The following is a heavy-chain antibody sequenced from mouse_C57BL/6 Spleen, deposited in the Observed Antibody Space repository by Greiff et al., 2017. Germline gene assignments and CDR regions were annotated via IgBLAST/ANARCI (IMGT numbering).Heavy chain of an antibody. CDR3: AREPPTGRYFDV. V-gene: IGHV5-16*01. J-gene: IGHJ1*03. CDR2: INYDGSST. CDR1: GFTFSDYY. Sequence: DVMLVESEGGLVQPGSSMKLSCTASGFTFSDYYMAWVRQVPEKGLEWVANINYDGSSTYYLDSLKSRFIISRDNAKNILYLQMSSLKSEDTATYYCAREPPTGRYFDVWGTGTTVTVSS. D-gene: IGHD4-1*02.